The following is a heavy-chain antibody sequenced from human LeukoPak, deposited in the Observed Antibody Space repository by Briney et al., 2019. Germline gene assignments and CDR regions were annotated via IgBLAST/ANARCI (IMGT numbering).Heavy chain of an antibody. V-gene: IGHV4-59*11. J-gene: IGHJ4*02. CDR2: VHLSGRT. Sequence: SETLSLTCTVSGGSISSHFWNWIRQPPGKGLEWIGEVHLSGRTNYNPSLESRVTMSVDMSENHISLKLTSVTAADTAVYYCAREGGPYRPLDYSGQGTLVTVSS. CDR1: GGSISSHF. CDR3: AREGGPYRPLDY.